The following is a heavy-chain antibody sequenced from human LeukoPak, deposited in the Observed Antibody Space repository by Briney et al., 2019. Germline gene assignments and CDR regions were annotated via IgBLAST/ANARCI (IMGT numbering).Heavy chain of an antibody. D-gene: IGHD6-19*01. CDR3: ARGEIEALFFSSGYSSGWSTYYMDV. CDR2: MNPYSGDR. Sequence: GASVKVSGKTSGYTFTSYHINWVRQATGQGLEWMGWMNPYSGDRGYAQKFQGRVTITRNTSISTAYMELSSLRSEDTAVYYCARGEIEALFFSSGYSSGWSTYYMDVWGKGTTVTVSS. CDR1: GYTFTSYH. J-gene: IGHJ6*03. V-gene: IGHV1-8*03.